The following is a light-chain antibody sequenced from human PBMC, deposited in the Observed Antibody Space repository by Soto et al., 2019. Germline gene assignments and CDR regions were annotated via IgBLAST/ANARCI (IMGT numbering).Light chain of an antibody. CDR1: QTVSITY. Sequence: VLTHAPGTLSFSPGEIATLSGRASQTVSITYLTWYQQKPGQAPRLLIFGASKRATGIPDRFSGSGSGRDFTLTISGLEPEDFAVYYCQQYGSSPLISFGQGTRLEIK. V-gene: IGKV3-20*01. J-gene: IGKJ5*01. CDR3: QQYGSSPLIS. CDR2: GAS.